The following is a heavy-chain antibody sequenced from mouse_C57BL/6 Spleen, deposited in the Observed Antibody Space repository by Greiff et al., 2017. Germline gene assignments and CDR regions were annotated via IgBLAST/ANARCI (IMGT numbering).Heavy chain of an antibody. CDR1: GYAFSSYW. CDR2: IYPGDGDT. Sequence: VQLQESGAELVKPGASVKISCKASGYAFSSYWMNWVKQRPGKGLEWIGQIYPGDGDTNYNGKFKGKATLTADKSSSTAYMQLSSLTSEDSAVYFGARAFITTVVDYWYFDVWGTGTTVTVSS. V-gene: IGHV1-80*01. D-gene: IGHD1-1*01. J-gene: IGHJ1*03. CDR3: ARAFITTVVDYWYFDV.